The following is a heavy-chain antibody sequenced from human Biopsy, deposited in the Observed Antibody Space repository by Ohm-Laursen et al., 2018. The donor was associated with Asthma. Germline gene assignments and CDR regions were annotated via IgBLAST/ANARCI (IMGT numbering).Heavy chain of an antibody. J-gene: IGHJ4*02. Sequence: ASVKVSCKSLGGTFNTYVIGWVRQAPGQGLEWMGGINSVFGTTTYPQKFQDRATITADDSTSTVYMELSSLRSEDTAVYYCARKAGSCISRTCYSLDFWGQGALVTVSS. CDR1: GGTFNTYV. D-gene: IGHD2-2*01. CDR2: INSVFGTT. V-gene: IGHV1-69*13. CDR3: ARKAGSCISRTCYSLDF.